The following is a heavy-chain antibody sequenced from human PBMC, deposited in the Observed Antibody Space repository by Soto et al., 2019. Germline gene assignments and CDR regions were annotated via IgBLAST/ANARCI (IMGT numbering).Heavy chain of an antibody. CDR1: GFTFSDHY. V-gene: IGHV3-72*01. Sequence: GGSLRLSCAASGFTFSDHYMDWVRQAPGKGLEWVGRTRNKVSSYTTEYAASVKGRFTISRDDSKSSLYLRVNSLKTEDTAMYYCARVRSTYYLDYWGQGTLVTVSS. D-gene: IGHD2-2*01. CDR2: TRNKVSSYTT. J-gene: IGHJ4*02. CDR3: ARVRSTYYLDY.